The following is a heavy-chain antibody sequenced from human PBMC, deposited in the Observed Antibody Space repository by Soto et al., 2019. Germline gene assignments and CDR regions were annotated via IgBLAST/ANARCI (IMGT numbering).Heavy chain of an antibody. Sequence: SETLSLTCTVSGGSISSSSYYWGWIRQPPGKGLEWIGSIYYSGSTYYNPSLKSRVTISVDTSKNQFSLKLSSVTAADTAVYYCARHSNWGGSCYFSYYYYGMDVWGQGTTVTVSS. D-gene: IGHD2-15*01. CDR2: IYYSGST. CDR3: ARHSNWGGSCYFSYYYYGMDV. V-gene: IGHV4-39*01. J-gene: IGHJ6*02. CDR1: GGSISSSSYY.